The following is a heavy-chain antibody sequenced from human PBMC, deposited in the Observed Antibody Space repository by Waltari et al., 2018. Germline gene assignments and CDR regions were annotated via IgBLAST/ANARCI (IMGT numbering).Heavy chain of an antibody. CDR1: GGTFTDFG. D-gene: IGHD1-1*01. CDR3: TEVGTTGS. Sequence: QVQLVQSGAEVKKPGSSVKVSCKTSGGTFTDFGISWVRQAPGQGLEWMGSSLPMLDKTDDSLKFQGRVTITADESTDTAYMELRSLRAEDTAVYYCTEVGTTGSWGQGTLVTVSS. J-gene: IGHJ5*02. CDR2: SLPMLDKT. V-gene: IGHV1-69*11.